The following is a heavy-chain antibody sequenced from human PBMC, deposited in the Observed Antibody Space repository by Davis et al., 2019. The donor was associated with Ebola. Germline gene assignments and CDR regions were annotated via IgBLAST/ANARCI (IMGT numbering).Heavy chain of an antibody. Sequence: PGGSLRLSCVASGFTFSDYAMSWVRHPPGKGLNWVSTISSNGDATYYAESVKGRFSISRDDSKNTLFLQMDILRADDTAVYYCTRRLSYYFDYWGQGTLATVSS. CDR1: GFTFSDYA. V-gene: IGHV3-23*01. CDR3: TRRLSYYFDY. D-gene: IGHD3-3*01. J-gene: IGHJ4*02. CDR2: ISSNGDAT.